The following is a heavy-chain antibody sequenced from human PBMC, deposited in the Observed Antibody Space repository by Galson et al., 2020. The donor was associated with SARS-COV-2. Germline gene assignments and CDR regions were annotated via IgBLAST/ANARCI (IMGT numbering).Heavy chain of an antibody. CDR2: ISPSGAST. D-gene: IGHD3-3*01. CDR3: AKRGFWSGPPLDV. J-gene: IGHJ6*02. CDR1: GFTFKNYG. V-gene: IGHV3-23*01. Sequence: GGSLRLSCAASGFTFKNYGMNWVRQAPGKGLEWVSFISPSGASTHYADSVKGRFTISRDNGKTTLYLQMNNLRVDDTAIYYCAKRGFWSGPPLDVWGQGTTVTVSS.